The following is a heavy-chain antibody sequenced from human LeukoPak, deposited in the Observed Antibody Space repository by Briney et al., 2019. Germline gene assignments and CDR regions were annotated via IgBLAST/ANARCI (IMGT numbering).Heavy chain of an antibody. J-gene: IGHJ4*02. CDR3: ARELWRYSYGGIDY. CDR2: LYSAGNT. D-gene: IGHD5-18*01. CDR1: GFTVSSNY. Sequence: PGGSLRLSCAASGFTVSSNYMTWVRQAPGKGLEWVSVLYSAGNTFYADSVKGRFSISRDNSKNTLFLQMNSLGADDTAVYYCARELWRYSYGGIDYWGQGTLVTVSS. V-gene: IGHV3-53*01.